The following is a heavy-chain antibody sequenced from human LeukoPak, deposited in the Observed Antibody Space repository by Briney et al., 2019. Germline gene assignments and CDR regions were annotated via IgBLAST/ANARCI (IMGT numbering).Heavy chain of an antibody. D-gene: IGHD6-13*01. V-gene: IGHV4-59*01. CDR2: IYYSGTT. J-gene: IGHJ4*02. CDR1: GGSISSYY. Sequence: SETLSLTCTVSGGSISSYYWSWIRQPPGKGLEWIGYIYYSGTTNYNPSLKSRVTISVDASKNQFSLKLSSVTAADTAVYYCARGVYIAAAQYAYWGQGTLVTVSS. CDR3: ARGVYIAAAQYAY.